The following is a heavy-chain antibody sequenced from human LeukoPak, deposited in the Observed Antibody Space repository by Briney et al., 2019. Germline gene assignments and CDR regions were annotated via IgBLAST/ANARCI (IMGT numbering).Heavy chain of an antibody. Sequence: SQTLSLTCTVSCGSISSGSYYWSWIRQPAGKGLEWIGRIYTSGSTNYNPSLKSRVTISVDTSKNQFSLKLSSVTAADTAVYYCARERKDGYNFDPIYYFDYWGQGTLVTVSS. CDR1: CGSISSGSYY. J-gene: IGHJ4*02. V-gene: IGHV4-61*02. CDR2: IYTSGST. CDR3: ARERKDGYNFDPIYYFDY. D-gene: IGHD5-24*01.